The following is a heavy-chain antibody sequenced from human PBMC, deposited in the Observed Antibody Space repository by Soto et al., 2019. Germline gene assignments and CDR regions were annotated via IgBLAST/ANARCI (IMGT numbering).Heavy chain of an antibody. CDR1: GGYISSYY. V-gene: IGHV4-4*07. CDR2: IYSNGNT. J-gene: IGHJ4*02. CDR3: ARGGSSSGFDY. Sequence: PSETLSLTCTVSGGYISSYYWSRIRQPAGKGLEWIGRIYSNGNTNYNPSLKSRVTMSIDTSKNQFSLKLTSVTAADTAVYYCARGGSSSGFDYWGQGTLVTVSS. D-gene: IGHD6-6*01.